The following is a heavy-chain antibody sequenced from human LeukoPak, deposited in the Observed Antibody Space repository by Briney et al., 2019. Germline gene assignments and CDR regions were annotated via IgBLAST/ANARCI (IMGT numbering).Heavy chain of an antibody. V-gene: IGHV3-7*01. CDR1: GFTFISYW. D-gene: IGHD6-6*01. J-gene: IGHJ4*02. CDR3: ASGVEAARRFDY. Sequence: GGSLRLSCAASGFTFISYWMTWVRQAPGKGLEWVANIKQDGSEKYYVDSVKGRFTISRDNAKNSLYLQMNSLRAEDTAVYYCASGVEAARRFDYWGQGTLVTVSS. CDR2: IKQDGSEK.